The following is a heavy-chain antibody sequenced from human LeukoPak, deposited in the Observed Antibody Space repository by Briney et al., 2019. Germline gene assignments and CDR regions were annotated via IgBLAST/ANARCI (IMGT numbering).Heavy chain of an antibody. V-gene: IGHV4-59*08. CDR3: ACLSSTGRRAFVI. Sequence: SETLSLTCTVSGGSISSYYWTWIRQPPGKGLEWVGYIYYSGNTNHNPSLKSRVTISVDTTKSQFSLKLSSVTAADTAVYYCACLSSTGRRAFVIWGQGTMVTVSS. CDR1: GGSISSYY. CDR2: IYYSGNT. J-gene: IGHJ3*02. D-gene: IGHD2-8*02.